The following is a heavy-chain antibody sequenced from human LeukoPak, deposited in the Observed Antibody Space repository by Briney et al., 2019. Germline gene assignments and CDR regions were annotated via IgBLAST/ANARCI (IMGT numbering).Heavy chain of an antibody. J-gene: IGHJ3*02. D-gene: IGHD6-19*01. CDR2: INRDGSEK. CDR1: SSFSCYW. V-gene: IGHV3-7*01. CDR3: ARGSSSDWYIGACDI. Sequence: AVSLSFYGSAGSSFSCYWMCWVRQAPGKGLEWVGNINRDGSEKYYVESVNGQFTISRDNAKNSPYLEMSSLRAADTAVYYCARGSSSDWYIGACDIWGPGTMVTVSS.